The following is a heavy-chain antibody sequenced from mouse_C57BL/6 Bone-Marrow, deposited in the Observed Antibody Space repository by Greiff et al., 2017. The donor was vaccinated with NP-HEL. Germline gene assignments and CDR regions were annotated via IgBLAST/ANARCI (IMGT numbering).Heavy chain of an antibody. CDR3: AKGGLRLRDYYAMDY. Sequence: QVQLQQSGPGLVQPSQSLSITCTVSGFSLTSYGVHWVRQSPGKGLEWLGVIWSGGSTAYNAAFISRLSITKDNSKSQVFFKMNSLQADDTAIYYCAKGGLRLRDYYAMDYWGQGTSVTVSS. CDR2: IWSGGST. V-gene: IGHV2-2*01. J-gene: IGHJ4*01. D-gene: IGHD3-2*02. CDR1: GFSLTSYG.